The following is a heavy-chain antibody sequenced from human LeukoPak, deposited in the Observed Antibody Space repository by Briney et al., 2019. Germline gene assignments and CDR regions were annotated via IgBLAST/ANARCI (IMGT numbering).Heavy chain of an antibody. V-gene: IGHV3-30*04. CDR2: ISYDRTNK. D-gene: IGHD1-14*01. J-gene: IGHJ4*02. CDR3: TAHLPYNY. Sequence: PGGALRLSCAASGFTFSNHDMHWVRQAPGKGLEWVAVISYDRTNKYYADSVKGRFTISGDNSKNTLFLQMNSLKTEHTAVYYCTAHLPYNYWGQGTLVTVSS. CDR1: GFTFSNHD.